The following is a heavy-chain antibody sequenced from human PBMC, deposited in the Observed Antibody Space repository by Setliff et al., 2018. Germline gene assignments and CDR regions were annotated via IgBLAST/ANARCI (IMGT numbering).Heavy chain of an antibody. V-gene: IGHV3-48*01. CDR1: GFTFSSYS. CDR2: ISSRSDII. D-gene: IGHD2-21*02. J-gene: IGHJ6*03. CDR3: AKSGGDHCCPLYHHYYMDV. Sequence: GGSLRLSCAASGFTFSSYSMNWVRQAPGKGLEWVSYISSRSDIIFHADSVMGRFTISRDNARNSLYLQMNRLSPEDTAVYYCAKSGGDHCCPLYHHYYMDVWGTGTTVTVSS.